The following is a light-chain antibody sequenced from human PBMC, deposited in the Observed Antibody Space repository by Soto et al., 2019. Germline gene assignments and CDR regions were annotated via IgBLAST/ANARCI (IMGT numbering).Light chain of an antibody. CDR3: QQHDILPIT. V-gene: IGKV3-20*01. J-gene: IGKJ5*01. CDR2: GAS. Sequence: EIVLTQSPGTLSLSPGERATLSCRASQSVSSSYLAWYQQKPGQAPRLLIYGASRRATGIPDRFSGAGSGTDFTLTISRLEPEDFALYYCQQHDILPITFGQGTRL. CDR1: QSVSSSY.